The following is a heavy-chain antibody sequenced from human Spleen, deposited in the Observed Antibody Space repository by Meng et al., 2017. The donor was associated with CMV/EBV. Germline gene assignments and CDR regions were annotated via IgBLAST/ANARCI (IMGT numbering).Heavy chain of an antibody. Sequence: GESLKISCAASDFIFSTFSMNWVRQAPGKGLEWVSHISSSSSYIYYADSVKGRFTISRDNSKKSLYLQISSLTTEDTAVYYCARDGVWGQGTQVTVSS. CDR2: ISSSSSYI. D-gene: IGHD3-16*01. J-gene: IGHJ4*02. CDR3: ARDGV. V-gene: IGHV3-21*01. CDR1: DFIFSTFS.